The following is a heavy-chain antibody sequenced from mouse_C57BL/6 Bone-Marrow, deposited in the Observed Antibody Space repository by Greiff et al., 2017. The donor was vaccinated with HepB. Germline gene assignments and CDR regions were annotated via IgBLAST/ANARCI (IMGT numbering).Heavy chain of an antibody. J-gene: IGHJ3*01. CDR3: ARTGGYYYPGWFAY. CDR2: IDPSDSET. CDR1: GYTFTSYW. Sequence: QVQLQQPGAELVRPGSSVKLSCKASGYTFTSYWMHWVKQRPIQGLEWIGNIDPSDSETHYNQKFKDKATLTVDKSSSTAYMQLSSLTSEDSAVYYCARTGGYYYPGWFAYWGQWTLVTVSA. D-gene: IGHD1-1*01. V-gene: IGHV1-52*01.